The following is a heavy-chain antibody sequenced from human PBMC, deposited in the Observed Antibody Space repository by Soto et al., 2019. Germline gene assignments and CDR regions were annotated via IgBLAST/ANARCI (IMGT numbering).Heavy chain of an antibody. V-gene: IGHV1-24*01. J-gene: IGHJ3*02. CDR1: GYTLTELS. CDR3: ATVMYSSSWYPDAFDI. D-gene: IGHD6-13*01. Sequence: ASVKVSCKVSGYTLTELSIHWVRQAPGKGLEWMGGFDPEDGETIYAQKFQGRVTMTEDTSTDTAYMELSSLRSEDTAVYYCATVMYSSSWYPDAFDIWGQGTMVTVSS. CDR2: FDPEDGET.